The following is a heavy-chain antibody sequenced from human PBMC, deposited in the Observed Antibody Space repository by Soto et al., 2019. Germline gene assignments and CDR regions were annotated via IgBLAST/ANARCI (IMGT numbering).Heavy chain of an antibody. V-gene: IGHV6-1*01. CDR1: GENVSSYRAA. CDR3: ARGLQMGIYYGSSCYYNWFDP. D-gene: IGHD3-22*01. J-gene: IGHJ5*02. Sequence: LSLTYAIPGENVSSYRAARNWIRQTPSRGLEWLGRTYYRSKWYNDYAVSVKSRITINPDTSKNQFSLQLNSVTPEDTAVYYCARGLQMGIYYGSSCYYNWFDPWGQGTLVTVSS. CDR2: TYYRSKWYN.